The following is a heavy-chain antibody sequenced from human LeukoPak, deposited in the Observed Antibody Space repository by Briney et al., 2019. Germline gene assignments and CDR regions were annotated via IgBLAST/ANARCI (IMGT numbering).Heavy chain of an antibody. D-gene: IGHD2-2*01. CDR2: ISSGSRTV. V-gene: IGHV3-48*01. J-gene: IGHJ4*02. CDR1: GFTFNNYS. CDR3: AKSGSTIWNY. Sequence: GGSLRLSCSASGFTFNNYSMNWVRQAPGKGLEWVSYISSGSRTVYYADSVKGRFTISRDNSKNTLYLQMNSLRAEDTAIYYCAKSGSTIWNYWGQGTLVTVSS.